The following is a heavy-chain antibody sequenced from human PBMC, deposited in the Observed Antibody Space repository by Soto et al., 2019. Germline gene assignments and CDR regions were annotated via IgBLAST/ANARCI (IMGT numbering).Heavy chain of an antibody. CDR3: AKSYDFWSGYYYYYYGMDV. D-gene: IGHD3-3*01. V-gene: IGHV3-30*18. J-gene: IGHJ6*02. CDR2: ISYDGSNK. Sequence: GGSLRLSCAASGFTFSSYGMHWVRQAPGKGLEWVAVISYDGSNKYYADSVKGRFTISRDNSKNTLYLQMNSLRAEDTAVYYCAKSYDFWSGYYYYYYGMDVWGQGTTVTVSS. CDR1: GFTFSSYG.